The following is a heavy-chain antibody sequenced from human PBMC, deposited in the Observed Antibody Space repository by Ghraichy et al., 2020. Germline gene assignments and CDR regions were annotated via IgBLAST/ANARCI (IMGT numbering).Heavy chain of an antibody. J-gene: IGHJ4*02. CDR2: INPNSGGT. V-gene: IGHV1-2*02. Sequence: ASVKVSCKASGYTFSGYYMHWVRQAPGQGLEWMGWINPNSGGTNYPQKFQGRVTMTRDTSISTAYMELSRLRSDDTAIYYCARDIDYIWGSYRSKEEIDYWGQGTLVTVSS. CDR3: ARDIDYIWGSYRSKEEIDY. D-gene: IGHD3-16*02. CDR1: GYTFSGYY.